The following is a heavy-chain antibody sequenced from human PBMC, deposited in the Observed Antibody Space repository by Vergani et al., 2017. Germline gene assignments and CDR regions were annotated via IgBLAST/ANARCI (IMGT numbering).Heavy chain of an antibody. CDR3: ASSESSDSSGYYQDAFDI. Sequence: QMQLVQSGAEVKKTGSSVKVSCKASGYTFTYRYLHWVRQAPGQALEWMGWITPFNGNTNYAQKFQDRVTITRDRSMSTAYMELSSLRSEDTAMYYCASSESSDSSGYYQDAFDIRGQGTMVTVSS. D-gene: IGHD3-22*01. CDR1: GYTFTYRY. CDR2: ITPFNGNT. V-gene: IGHV1-45*02. J-gene: IGHJ3*02.